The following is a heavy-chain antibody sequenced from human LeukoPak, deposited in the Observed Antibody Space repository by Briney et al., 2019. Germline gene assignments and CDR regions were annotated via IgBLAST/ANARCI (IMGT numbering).Heavy chain of an antibody. CDR3: ARDPPRRYDY. CDR2: IDFSSGTT. V-gene: IGHV3-48*01. D-gene: IGHD1-14*01. Sequence: GRPLRLSCAASGITFSDYSMNWVRQAPGKGQEWISYIDFSSGTTHYADSVKGRFTISRDNAKNSLYLQMNSLRAEDTAVYYCARDPPRRYDYWGQGTLVTVSS. CDR1: GITFSDYS. J-gene: IGHJ4*02.